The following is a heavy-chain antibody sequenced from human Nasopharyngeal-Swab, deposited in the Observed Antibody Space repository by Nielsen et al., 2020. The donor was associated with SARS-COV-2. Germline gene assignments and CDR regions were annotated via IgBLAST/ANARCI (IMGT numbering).Heavy chain of an antibody. CDR3: ASSEMATIGDDAFDI. Sequence: SETLSLTCAVSGGSISGGGYSWSWIRPPPGKGLEWIGSIYHSGSTYYNPSLKSRVTISVDRSKNQFSLKLSSVTAADTAVYYCASSEMATIGDDAFDIWGQGTMVTVSS. D-gene: IGHD5-24*01. J-gene: IGHJ3*02. CDR2: IYHSGST. V-gene: IGHV4-30-2*01. CDR1: GGSISGGGYS.